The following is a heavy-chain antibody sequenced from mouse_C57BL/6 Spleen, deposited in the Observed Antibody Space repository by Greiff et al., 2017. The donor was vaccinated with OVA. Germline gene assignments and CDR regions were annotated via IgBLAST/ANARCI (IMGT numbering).Heavy chain of an antibody. CDR3: ARGGAYYGSSPWFAY. CDR1: GYTFTDYY. V-gene: IGHV1-76*01. D-gene: IGHD1-1*01. Sequence: VQLQESGAELVRPGASVKLSCKASGYTFTDYYINWVKQRPGQGLEWIARIYPGSGNTYYNEKFKGKATLTAEKSSSTAYMQLSSLTSEDSAVYFCARGGAYYGSSPWFAYWGQGTLVTVSA. CDR2: IYPGSGNT. J-gene: IGHJ3*01.